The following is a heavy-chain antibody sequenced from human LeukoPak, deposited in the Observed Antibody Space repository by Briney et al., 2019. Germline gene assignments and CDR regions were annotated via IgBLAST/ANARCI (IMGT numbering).Heavy chain of an antibody. D-gene: IGHD1-26*01. Sequence: PGRSLRLSCSASGFAFSTYAMHWVRQAPGKGLEWVAVISYDGSYKDYGDPVKGRFTLSRDNSKSTVLLEMSSLRAEDTAVYHCARARLQWEVRYPRFDSWGQGTLVTVSS. J-gene: IGHJ4*02. CDR2: ISYDGSYK. V-gene: IGHV3-30*03. CDR3: ARARLQWEVRYPRFDS. CDR1: GFAFSTYA.